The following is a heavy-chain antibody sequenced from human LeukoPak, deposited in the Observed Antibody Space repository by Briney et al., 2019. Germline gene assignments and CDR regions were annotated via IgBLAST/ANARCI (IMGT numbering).Heavy chain of an antibody. CDR2: IHSSGSA. J-gene: IGHJ4*02. V-gene: IGHV4-59*01. CDR3: ARDILDVGATHYFDY. D-gene: IGHD1-26*01. CDR1: GASITTYY. Sequence: SQTLSLTCTVSGASITTYYWSWIRQPPGKGLEYIGQIHSSGSANYNPSLKSRVAMSLDASKNQFSLTVSSVTAADTAIYYCARDILDVGATHYFDYWGQGSLLTVSS.